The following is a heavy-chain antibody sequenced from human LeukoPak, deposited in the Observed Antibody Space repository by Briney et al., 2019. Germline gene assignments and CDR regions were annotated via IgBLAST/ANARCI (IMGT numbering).Heavy chain of an antibody. J-gene: IGHJ4*02. D-gene: IGHD4-17*01. CDR3: ARSPTTVTTEGLYYFDH. Sequence: PSQTLSLTCTVSGGSISSGSYYWSWIRQPAGKGLEWIGRIYTSGSTNYNPSLKSRVTISVDTSKNQFSLKLSSVTAADTAVYYCARSPTTVTTEGLYYFDHWGQGTLVTVSS. CDR1: GGSISSGSYY. V-gene: IGHV4-61*02. CDR2: IYTSGST.